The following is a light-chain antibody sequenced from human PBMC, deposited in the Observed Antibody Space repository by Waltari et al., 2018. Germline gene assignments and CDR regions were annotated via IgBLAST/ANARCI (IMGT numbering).Light chain of an antibody. J-gene: IGKJ1*01. Sequence: EIVMTQSPATLSVSPGERVTLSCRASQSVSSNLAWYQQKPGQAPMLLIYGASTRATGIPARFSGSGSGTEFTLTISSLQSEDFAVYYCQQYNNWPQTFGQGTKVEIK. V-gene: IGKV3-15*01. CDR3: QQYNNWPQT. CDR2: GAS. CDR1: QSVSSN.